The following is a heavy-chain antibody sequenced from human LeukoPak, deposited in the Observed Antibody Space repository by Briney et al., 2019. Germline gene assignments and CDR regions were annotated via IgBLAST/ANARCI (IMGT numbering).Heavy chain of an antibody. CDR2: INAGNGNT. CDR1: GYTFTSYA. Sequence: ASVKVSCTASGYTFTSYAMHWVRQAPGQRLEWMGWINAGNGNTKYSQKFQGRVTITRDTSASTAYMELSSLRSEDTAVYYCAGGGAAAALYYFDYWGQGTLVTVSS. V-gene: IGHV1-3*01. J-gene: IGHJ4*02. D-gene: IGHD6-13*01. CDR3: AGGGAAAALYYFDY.